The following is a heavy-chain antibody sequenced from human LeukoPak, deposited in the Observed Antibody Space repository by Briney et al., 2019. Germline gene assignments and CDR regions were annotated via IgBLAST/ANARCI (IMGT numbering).Heavy chain of an antibody. CDR3: ARGSGYDGYYFDY. CDR2: ISSSSSYI. D-gene: IGHD5-12*01. CDR1: GFTFSSYS. Sequence: PGGSLRLSCAASGFTFSSYSMNWVRQAPGKGLEWVSSISSSSSYIYYADSVKGRFTISRDNAKNSLYLQMNSLRAEDTAVYYCARGSGYDGYYFDYWGQGTLVTVSS. J-gene: IGHJ4*02. V-gene: IGHV3-21*01.